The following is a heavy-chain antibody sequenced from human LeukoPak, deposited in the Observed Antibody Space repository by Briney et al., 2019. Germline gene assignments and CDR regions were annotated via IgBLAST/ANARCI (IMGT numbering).Heavy chain of an antibody. V-gene: IGHV1-69*04. D-gene: IGHD4-23*01. CDR1: GGTFSSYA. Sequence: ASVKVSCKASGGTFSSYAISWVRQAPGQGLEWMGRIIPILGIANYAQKFQGRVTITADKSTSTAYMELSSLRSEDTAVYYCARSDYGGNPGHFDYWGQGTLVTVSS. J-gene: IGHJ4*02. CDR2: IIPILGIA. CDR3: ARSDYGGNPGHFDY.